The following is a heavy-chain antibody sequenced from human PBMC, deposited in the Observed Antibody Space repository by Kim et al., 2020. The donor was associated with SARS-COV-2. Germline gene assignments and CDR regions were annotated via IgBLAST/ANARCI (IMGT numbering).Heavy chain of an antibody. J-gene: IGHJ5*02. Sequence: ASVKVSCKASGYTFTSYAMHWVRQAPGQRLEWMGWINAGNGNTKYSQKFQGRVTITRDTSASTAYMELSSLRSEDTAVYYCARVLNLFTFSSSWLRMESGWFDPWGQGTLVTVSS. CDR1: GYTFTSYA. CDR2: INAGNGNT. V-gene: IGHV1-3*01. CDR3: ARVLNLFTFSSSWLRMESGWFDP. D-gene: IGHD6-13*01.